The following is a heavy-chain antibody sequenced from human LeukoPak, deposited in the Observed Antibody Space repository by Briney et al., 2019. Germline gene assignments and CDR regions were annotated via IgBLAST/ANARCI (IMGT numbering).Heavy chain of an antibody. CDR2: ISAYNGNT. V-gene: IGHV1-18*01. Sequence: ASVKVSCKASGYTFTSYGISWVRQAPGQGLEWMGWISAYNGNTNYAQKLQGRVTMTTDTSTSTAYMELRSLRSDDTAVYYCARVERYDFWSGPLNDAFDIWGQGTMVTVSS. CDR1: GYTFTSYG. J-gene: IGHJ3*02. CDR3: ARVERYDFWSGPLNDAFDI. D-gene: IGHD3-3*01.